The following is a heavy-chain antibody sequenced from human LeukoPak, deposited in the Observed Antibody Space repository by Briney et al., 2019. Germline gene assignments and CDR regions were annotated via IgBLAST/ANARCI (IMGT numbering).Heavy chain of an antibody. Sequence: PSETLSLTCTVSGDSISSTNYYWGWIRQPPGKGLEWIGSIYYSGSTHYNPSLESRVTISVDTSKNQFSLKLSSVTAADTAVYYCATSGWYLLPGVYWGQGTLVTVSS. CDR2: IYYSGST. J-gene: IGHJ4*02. CDR1: GDSISSTNYY. D-gene: IGHD6-19*01. CDR3: ATSGWYLLPGVY. V-gene: IGHV4-39*01.